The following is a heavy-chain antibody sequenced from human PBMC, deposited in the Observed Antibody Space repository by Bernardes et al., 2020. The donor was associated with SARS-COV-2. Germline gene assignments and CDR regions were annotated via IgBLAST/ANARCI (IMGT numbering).Heavy chain of an antibody. J-gene: IGHJ4*02. CDR3: VNIWAL. CDR1: GFSFSANS. Sequence: GGSLRLSCAASGFSFSANSLNWVRQGPGKGLEWVSTISSSADTYYADSVRGRFTISRDNAKNLLFLQMNSLRAEDTAVYYCVNIWALWGQGTLVTVSS. CDR2: ISSSADT. D-gene: IGHD7-27*01. V-gene: IGHV3-21*01.